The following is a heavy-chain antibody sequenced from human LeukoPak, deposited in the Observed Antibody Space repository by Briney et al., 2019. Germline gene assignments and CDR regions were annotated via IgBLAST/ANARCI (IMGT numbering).Heavy chain of an antibody. CDR3: ARSSRVPAAQDY. CDR2: ISAYNGNT. V-gene: IGHV1-18*01. CDR1: GYTFTSYG. J-gene: IGHJ4*02. Sequence: ASVKVSCKASGYTFTSYGIRWVRQAPGQGLEWMGWISAYNGNTNYALKLQGRVTMTTDTSTSTAYMELRSLRSDDTAVYYCARSSRVPAAQDYWGQGTLVTVSS. D-gene: IGHD2-2*01.